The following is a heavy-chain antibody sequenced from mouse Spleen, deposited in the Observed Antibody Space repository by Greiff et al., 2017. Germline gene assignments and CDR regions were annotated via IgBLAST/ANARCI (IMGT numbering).Heavy chain of an antibody. CDR3: ARRGSTVPFAY. CDR1: GYAFSSSW. V-gene: IGHV1-82*01. Sequence: VQLQQSGPELVKPGASVKISCKASGYAFSSSWMNWVKQRPGKGLEWIGRIYPGDGDTNYNGKFKGKATLTADKSSSTAYMQLSSLTSEDSAVYFCARRGSTVPFAYWGQGTLVTVSA. J-gene: IGHJ3*01. D-gene: IGHD1-1*01. CDR2: IYPGDGDT.